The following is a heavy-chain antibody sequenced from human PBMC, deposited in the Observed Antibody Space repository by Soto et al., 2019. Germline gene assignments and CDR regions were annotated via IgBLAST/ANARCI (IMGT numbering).Heavy chain of an antibody. CDR1: GFSFSNYA. J-gene: IGHJ4*02. CDR2: ISRSGSST. CDR3: AKGNGFQLVNLGASGFDS. V-gene: IGHV3-23*01. D-gene: IGHD6-6*01. Sequence: EVQLLESGGGLVQPGGSLRLSCAASGFSFSNYAMSWVRQAPGKGLEWVSIISRSGSSTYYTDSLKGRFTISRDNSKNTLFLQMNSLRAEDTAVYYCAKGNGFQLVNLGASGFDSWGQGSLVSVSS.